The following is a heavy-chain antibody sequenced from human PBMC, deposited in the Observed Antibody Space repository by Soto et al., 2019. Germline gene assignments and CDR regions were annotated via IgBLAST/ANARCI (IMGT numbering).Heavy chain of an antibody. D-gene: IGHD3-16*01. CDR1: GGSISSSSYY. V-gene: IGHV4-39*01. CDR2: IYYSGST. CDR3: ARHRGGYPDY. J-gene: IGHJ4*02. Sequence: SETLSLTCTVSGGSISSSSYYWGWIRQPPGKGLEWIGSIYYSGSTYYNPSLKSRVTISVDTSKNQFSLKLITVTAAGTAVYYCARHRGGYPDYWGQGTLVTVSS.